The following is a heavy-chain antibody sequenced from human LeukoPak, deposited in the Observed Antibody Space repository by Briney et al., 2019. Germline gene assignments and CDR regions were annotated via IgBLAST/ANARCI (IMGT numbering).Heavy chain of an antibody. V-gene: IGHV3-21*01. J-gene: IGHJ3*02. CDR3: ARSGSSWYESPKAFDI. CDR2: ISSSNSYI. CDR1: GFTFSSYS. Sequence: PGGSLRLSCAASGFTFSSYSMIWVRQAPGKGLEWVSSISSSNSYIYYADSVKGRFTVSRDGAKNSVYLQMNSLRAEDTAVYYCARSGSSWYESPKAFDIWGQGTMVTVSS. D-gene: IGHD6-13*01.